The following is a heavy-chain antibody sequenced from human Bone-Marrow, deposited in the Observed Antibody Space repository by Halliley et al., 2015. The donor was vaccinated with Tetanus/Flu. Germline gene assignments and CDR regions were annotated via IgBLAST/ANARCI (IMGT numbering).Heavy chain of an antibody. J-gene: IGHJ4*02. V-gene: IGHV4-34*12. CDR3: ARRSYGDYID. D-gene: IGHD4-17*01. CDR2: VLHSGSP. Sequence: KGLEWIGEVLHSGSPNYNPALKSRVTISVDKSKNQFSLKLSSVTAADTALYYCARRSYGDYIDWGQGTLVNVSS.